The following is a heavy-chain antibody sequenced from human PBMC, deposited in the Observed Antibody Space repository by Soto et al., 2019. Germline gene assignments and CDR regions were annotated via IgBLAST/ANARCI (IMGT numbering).Heavy chain of an antibody. V-gene: IGHV6-1*01. CDR1: GDSVSSNSAA. D-gene: IGHD3-3*01. CDR3: ARDITILGGAEQGDYYYGRDV. J-gene: IGHJ6*02. CDR2: TYYRSKWYN. Sequence: SQTLSLTCAISGDSVSSNSAAWNWIRQSPSRGLEWLGRTYYRSKWYNDYAVSVKSRITINPDTSKNQFSLQLNSVTPEDTAVYYCARDITILGGAEQGDYYYGRDVWGQGTRVTVSS.